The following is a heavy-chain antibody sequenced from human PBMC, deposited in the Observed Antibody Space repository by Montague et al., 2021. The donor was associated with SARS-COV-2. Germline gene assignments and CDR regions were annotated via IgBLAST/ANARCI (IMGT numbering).Heavy chain of an antibody. CDR1: GDSISTSTW. J-gene: IGHJ4*02. CDR3: VTPGKTAVAGQFDY. V-gene: IGHV4-4*02. Sequence: SETLSLTCRVSGDSISTSTWWTWVRQTPGKGLEWIGEIFHSGTINHNPSLKSRVAISLDTPNNQFSLKITSLIVADTAIYYCVTPGKTAVAGQFDYWGPGILVTVSS. D-gene: IGHD6-19*01. CDR2: IFHSGTI.